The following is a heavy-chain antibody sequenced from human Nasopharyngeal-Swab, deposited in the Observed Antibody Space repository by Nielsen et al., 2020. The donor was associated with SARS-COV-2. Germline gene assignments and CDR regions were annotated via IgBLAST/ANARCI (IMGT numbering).Heavy chain of an antibody. J-gene: IGHJ4*02. CDR3: ASLLRTDFDY. Sequence: GGSLRLSCAASGFTFSSYSMNWVRQAPGKGLEWVSYISSSSSTIYYANSVKGRFTISRDDAKNSLYLQMNSLRDEDTAVYYCASLLRTDFDYWGQGTLVTVSS. CDR1: GFTFSSYS. D-gene: IGHD5/OR15-5a*01. CDR2: ISSSSSTI. V-gene: IGHV3-48*02.